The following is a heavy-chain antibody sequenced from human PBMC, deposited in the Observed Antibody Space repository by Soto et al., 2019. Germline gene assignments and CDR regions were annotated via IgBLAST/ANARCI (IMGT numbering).Heavy chain of an antibody. D-gene: IGHD1-1*01. CDR2: IYPGDSDT. J-gene: IGHJ6*02. V-gene: IGHV5-51*01. CDR3: ARHWTRDSYYNYDMDV. Sequence: GESLKISCKGSGYSFTSYWIGWVRQMPGKGLEWMGIIYPGDSDTRYSPSFQGQVTISADKSISTAYLPWSSLKASDTAMYYCARHWTRDSYYNYDMDVWRQGTTPTVSS. CDR1: GYSFTSYW.